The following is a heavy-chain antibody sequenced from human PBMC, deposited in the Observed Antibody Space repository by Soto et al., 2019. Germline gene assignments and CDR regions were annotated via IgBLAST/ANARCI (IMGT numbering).Heavy chain of an antibody. CDR3: ARVPTYYYDSSGYSGPHNWFDP. D-gene: IGHD3-22*01. V-gene: IGHV1-18*01. CDR2: ISAYNGNT. J-gene: IGHJ5*02. CDR1: GYTFTSYG. Sequence: AASVKVSCKASGYTFTSYGISWVRQAPGQGLEWMGWISAYNGNTNYAQKLQGRVTMTTDTSTSTAYMELRSLRSDDTAVYYCARVPTYYYDSSGYSGPHNWFDPWGQGTLVTVSS.